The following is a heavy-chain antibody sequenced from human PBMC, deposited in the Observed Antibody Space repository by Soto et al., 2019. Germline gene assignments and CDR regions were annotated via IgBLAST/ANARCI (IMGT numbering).Heavy chain of an antibody. D-gene: IGHD4-17*01. Sequence: QVQLQESGPGLVKPSETLSLTCTVSGGSIRDYFWTWIRQPPGKGLEWIGYIYYSGRTNYNPSLKSRFSISVDTSNNHFSLQLRSVTAADTAVYYCARVGGDDFGDSGGFDSWGQGTLVTVSS. CDR3: ARVGGDDFGDSGGFDS. V-gene: IGHV4-59*01. J-gene: IGHJ4*02. CDR2: IYYSGRT. CDR1: GGSIRDYF.